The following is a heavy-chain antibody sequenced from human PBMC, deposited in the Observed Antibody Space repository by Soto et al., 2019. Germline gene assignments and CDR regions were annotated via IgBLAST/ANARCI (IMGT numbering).Heavy chain of an antibody. J-gene: IGHJ4*02. CDR3: AKARGAYLVYDFDS. Sequence: GGSLRLSCAASGLTFHNFAMTWVRQAPGMGLEWVSTISGGGGGTYYADSVKGRFTISRDNSKNTLYLQMNSLKAEDTAVYYCAKARGAYLVYDFDSWGQGTPVTVSS. CDR1: GLTFHNFA. V-gene: IGHV3-23*01. D-gene: IGHD5-12*01. CDR2: ISGGGGGT.